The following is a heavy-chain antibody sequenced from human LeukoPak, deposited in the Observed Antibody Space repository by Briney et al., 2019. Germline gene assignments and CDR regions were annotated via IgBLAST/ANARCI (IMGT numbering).Heavy chain of an antibody. J-gene: IGHJ4*02. V-gene: IGHV3-64*01. CDR3: ARVKYDSSGYYWYYFDY. Sequence: PGGSLRLSCAASGFTFSSYAMHWVRQAPGKGLEYVSAISSNGGITYYANSVKGRFTISRDNSKNTLYLQMGSLRAEDMAVYYCARVKYDSSGYYWYYFDYWGQGTLVTVSS. CDR1: GFTFSSYA. CDR2: ISSNGGIT. D-gene: IGHD3-22*01.